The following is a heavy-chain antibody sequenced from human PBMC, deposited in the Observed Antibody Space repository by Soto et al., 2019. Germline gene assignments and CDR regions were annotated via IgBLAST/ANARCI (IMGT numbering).Heavy chain of an antibody. V-gene: IGHV3-23*01. CDR3: AKFGDYYYSLFDY. D-gene: IGHD3-22*01. J-gene: IGHJ4*02. Sequence: QPGGSLRLSCAASGFIFRNYAMSWVRQAPGKGLEWVSVITLSGGSVYYADSVKGRFTVSRDNSQNTLYLQMNSLRAEDTAVYYCAKFGDYYYSLFDYWGQGTPVTVSS. CDR1: GFIFRNYA. CDR2: ITLSGGSV.